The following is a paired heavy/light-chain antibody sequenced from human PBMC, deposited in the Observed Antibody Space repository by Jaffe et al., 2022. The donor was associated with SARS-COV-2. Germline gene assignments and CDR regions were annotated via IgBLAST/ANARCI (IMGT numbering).Heavy chain of an antibody. CDR2: ISYDGSNK. J-gene: IGHJ5*02. D-gene: IGHD3-22*01. Sequence: QVQLVESGGGVVQPGRSLRLSCAASGFTFSSYAMHWVRQAPGKGLEWVAVISYDGSNKYYADSVKGRFTISRDNSKNTLYLQMNSLRAEDTAVYYCARDYYDSSGYYLGWFDPWGQGTLVTVSS. CDR1: GFTFSSYA. CDR3: ARDYYDSSGYYLGWFDP. V-gene: IGHV3-30-3*01.
Light chain of an antibody. CDR2: AAS. Sequence: DIQMTQSPSSLSASVGDRVTITCRASQGISNYLAWYQQKPGKVPKLLIYAASTLQSGVPSRFSGSGSGTDFTLTISSLQPEDVATYYCQKYNSAPLTFGPGTKVDIK. V-gene: IGKV1-27*01. J-gene: IGKJ3*01. CDR3: QKYNSAPLT. CDR1: QGISNY.